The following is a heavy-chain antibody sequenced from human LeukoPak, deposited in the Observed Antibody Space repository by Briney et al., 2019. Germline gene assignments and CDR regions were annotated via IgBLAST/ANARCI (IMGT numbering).Heavy chain of an antibody. CDR3: ARQHDSYHYYYVDV. CDR2: LYHSDSI. J-gene: IGHJ6*03. Sequence: PSETLSLTCAVSGYSISSGYYWIWIRQPPGKGLEWIGSLYHSDSIYYNPSLESRVTMSVDTSKNQFSLKLSFVTAADTAVHYCARQHDSYHYYYVDVWGKGTTVTVSS. D-gene: IGHD6-13*01. CDR1: GYSISSGYY. V-gene: IGHV4-38-2*01.